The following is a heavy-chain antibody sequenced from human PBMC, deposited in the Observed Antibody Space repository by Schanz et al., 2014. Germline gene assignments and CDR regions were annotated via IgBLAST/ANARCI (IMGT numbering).Heavy chain of an antibody. D-gene: IGHD5-12*01. Sequence: QVQLQESGPGLVRPSETLSLTCTVSGGSISSYYWSWIRQSPGKGPGWIGYITYSGGTNHNASLKSRVTISVDTAKNQFSLTVTSVTAAVTAVYYCARVRSASLERGSHYYMDVWGKGTTVTVSS. CDR3: ARVRSASLERGSHYYMDV. J-gene: IGHJ6*03. V-gene: IGHV4-59*01. CDR1: GGSISSYY. CDR2: ITYSGGT.